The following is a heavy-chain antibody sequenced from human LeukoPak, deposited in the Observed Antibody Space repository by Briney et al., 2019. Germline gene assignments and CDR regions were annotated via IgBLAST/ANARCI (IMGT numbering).Heavy chain of an antibody. V-gene: IGHV4-30-4*08. CDR1: GGSISRGDYY. CDR2: IYYSGST. Sequence: SETLSLTCTVSGGSISRGDYYWRWIRQPPGKGLEWSGYIYYSGSTYYNPSLKSRVTISVDTSKNQFPLKLSSVSAADTAVYYCAREEAFPDYWGQGTLVTVSS. CDR3: AREEAFPDY. J-gene: IGHJ4*02.